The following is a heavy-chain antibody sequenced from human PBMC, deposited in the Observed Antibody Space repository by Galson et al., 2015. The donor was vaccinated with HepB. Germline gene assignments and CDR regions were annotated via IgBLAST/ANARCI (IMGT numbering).Heavy chain of an antibody. J-gene: IGHJ4*02. CDR1: GYTFTSYG. Sequence: SVKVSCKASGYTFTSYGISWVRQAPGQGLEWMGWISAYNGNTNYAQKLQGRVTMTTDTSTGTAYRELRSLRSDDTAVYYCARAEGVSSSWYTHSDYWGQGTLVTVSS. D-gene: IGHD6-13*01. CDR2: ISAYNGNT. CDR3: ARAEGVSSSWYTHSDY. V-gene: IGHV1-18*04.